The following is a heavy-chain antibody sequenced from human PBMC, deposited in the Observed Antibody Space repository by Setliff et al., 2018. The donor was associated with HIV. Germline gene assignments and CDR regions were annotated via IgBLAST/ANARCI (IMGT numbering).Heavy chain of an antibody. D-gene: IGHD3-22*01. CDR3: ARVGYYDSSFDY. V-gene: IGHV4-34*01. CDR2: INHSGST. Sequence: SETLSLTCAVYGGSFSAYYWGWIRHPPGKGLEWIGEINHSGSTNYNPSLKSRVTISVDTSRNQFSLKLNSVTAADTAVYYCARVGYYDSSFDYWGQGTLITVSS. CDR1: GGSFSAYY. J-gene: IGHJ4*02.